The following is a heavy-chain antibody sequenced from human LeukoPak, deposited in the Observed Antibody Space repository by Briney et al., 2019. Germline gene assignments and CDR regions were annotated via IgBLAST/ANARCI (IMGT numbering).Heavy chain of an antibody. CDR1: GFIFSDYA. CDR2: ISDSKRGGTT. Sequence: QTGGSLRLSCAASGFIFSDYAMSWVRQAAGEGLEWVSAISDSKRGGTTYYADSVKGRFTISRDTSKNTLYLQMSSLRVEDTAVYYCAKVPNYYDTTTYYGWGQGTLVAVSS. J-gene: IGHJ4*02. CDR3: AKVPNYYDTTTYYG. D-gene: IGHD3-22*01. V-gene: IGHV3-23*01.